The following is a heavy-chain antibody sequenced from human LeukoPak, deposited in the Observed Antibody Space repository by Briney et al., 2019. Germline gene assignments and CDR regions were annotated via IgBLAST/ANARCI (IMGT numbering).Heavy chain of an antibody. CDR1: GFTFSSYA. V-gene: IGHV3-23*01. D-gene: IGHD5-24*01. J-gene: IGHJ4*02. CDR3: SRDGLATNDWQPDY. Sequence: GGALRLSRAASGFTFSSYAMSWVRQARGRGVEWVTSICSYAGTTNFADSLRGRFTISRDNSKRTLYLHMNSQRARERAVYLCSRDGLATNDWQPDYWGQGTLVTVSS. CDR2: ICSYAGTT.